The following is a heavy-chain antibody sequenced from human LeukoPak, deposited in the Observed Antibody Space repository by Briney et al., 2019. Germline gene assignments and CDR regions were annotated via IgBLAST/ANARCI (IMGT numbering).Heavy chain of an antibody. CDR1: GFTLSSYS. CDR2: ISSNGGST. J-gene: IGHJ1*01. V-gene: IGHV3-64*01. D-gene: IGHD6-19*01. CDR3: ARVDSGSACAS. Sequence: PGGSLRLSCAASGFTLSSYSMHWVRQAPGKGLEFVSAISSNGGSTYYANSVKGRFTISRDISKNTLYLRMGGLRPEDMAVYYCARVDSGSACASWGQGILVTVSS.